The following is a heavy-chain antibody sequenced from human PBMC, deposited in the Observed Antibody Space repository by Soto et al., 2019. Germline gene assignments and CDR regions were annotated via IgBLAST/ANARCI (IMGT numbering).Heavy chain of an antibody. CDR1: GGSVSSGSYY. CDR3: ARGIEGWYQGRYYYGMDV. CDR2: IYYSGST. D-gene: IGHD6-19*01. J-gene: IGHJ6*02. V-gene: IGHV4-61*01. Sequence: QVQLQESGPGLVKPSETLSLPCTVSGGSVSSGSYYWSWIRQPPGKGLEWIGYIYYSGSTNYNPSLKRRVTIAVDTSKNQFSLKLSSVTAAGTAVYYCARGIEGWYQGRYYYGMDVWGQGNTVTVSS.